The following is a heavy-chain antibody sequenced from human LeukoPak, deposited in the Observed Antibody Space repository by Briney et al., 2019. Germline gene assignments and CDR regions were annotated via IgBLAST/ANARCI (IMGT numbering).Heavy chain of an antibody. CDR1: GFTFDDYG. D-gene: IGHD6-13*01. Sequence: GGSLRLSCAASGFTFDDYGMSWVRQAPGKGLEWVSGINWNGGRTGYVDSVKGRFTISRDNAKNSLYLQMNSLRAEDTALYYCARDQVGTGSWYEGEGYWGQGTLVTVSS. CDR3: ARDQVGTGSWYEGEGY. V-gene: IGHV3-20*04. CDR2: INWNGGRT. J-gene: IGHJ4*02.